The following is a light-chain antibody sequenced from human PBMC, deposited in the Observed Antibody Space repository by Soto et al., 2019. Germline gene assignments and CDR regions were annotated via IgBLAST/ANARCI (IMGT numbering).Light chain of an antibody. CDR2: EAS. V-gene: IGKV3-11*01. Sequence: EIVLTQSPATLSFSPGERAILSYRDSQSVSSDLAWYQQKPGQAPRLLIYEASNRATGIPARFSGSGSGTDFTLTIRSLAPEYFAVYYCQHRTNWPPYTFGQGTKLEI. CDR3: QHRTNWPPYT. J-gene: IGKJ2*01. CDR1: QSVSSD.